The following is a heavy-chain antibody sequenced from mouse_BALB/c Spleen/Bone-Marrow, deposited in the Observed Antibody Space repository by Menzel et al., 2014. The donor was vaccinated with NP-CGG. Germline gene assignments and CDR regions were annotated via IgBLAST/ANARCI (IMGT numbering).Heavy chain of an antibody. D-gene: IGHD1-1*01. CDR2: INPDSRTI. J-gene: IGHJ2*01. Sequence: VQLKQSGGGLVQPGGSLKLSCAASGFDFSRYWVSWVRQAPGKGLEWIGEINPDSRTINYTPSLKDKFIISGDNAKNTLDLQMSRVRSEDAGLYYCARCGYYGFLHYWGQGTTLTVSS. CDR3: ARCGYYGFLHY. CDR1: GFDFSRYW. V-gene: IGHV4-1*02.